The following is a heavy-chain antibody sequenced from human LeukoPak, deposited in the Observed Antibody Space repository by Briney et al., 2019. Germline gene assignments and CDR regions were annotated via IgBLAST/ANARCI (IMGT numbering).Heavy chain of an antibody. CDR3: AKDRASSWWYFDL. D-gene: IGHD1-26*01. J-gene: IGHJ2*01. CDR1: GFTFSSCG. CDR2: ISGSGGST. Sequence: GGSLTLSCAASGFTFSSCGMRCVLRAPGGGGVGVSAISGSGGSTYYADSVKGRFTISRDNSKNTLYLQMNTLRAEDTAVYYCAKDRASSWWYFDLWGRGTLVTVSS. V-gene: IGHV3-23*01.